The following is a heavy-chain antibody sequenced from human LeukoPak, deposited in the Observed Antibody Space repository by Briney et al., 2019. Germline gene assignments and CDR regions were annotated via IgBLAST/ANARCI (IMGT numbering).Heavy chain of an antibody. V-gene: IGHV4-34*01. CDR1: GGSFSGYY. CDR3: VRLVGGDIDY. CDR2: INHSGST. J-gene: IGHJ4*02. Sequence: SETLSLTCAVYGGSFSGYYWSWIRQPPGKGLEWIGEINHSGSTNYNPSLKSRVTISVDTSKNQFSLKLSSVTAADTAVYFCVRLVGGDIDYWGQGTLVTVSS. D-gene: IGHD5-12*01.